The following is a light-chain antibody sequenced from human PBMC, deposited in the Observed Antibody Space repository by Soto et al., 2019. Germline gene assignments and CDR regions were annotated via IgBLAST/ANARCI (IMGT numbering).Light chain of an antibody. CDR1: QSVSNNY. Sequence: EIVLTQSPFTLYLSPGDRAXXXXXAGQSVSNNYLAWYQKKRGQAPRHVIDGPAHKRTGIPERFRGRGWGTDFTLNISRVEPEDFAVYYWQQYGRSGTFGQGTKVDI. J-gene: IGKJ1*01. CDR3: QQYGRSGT. CDR2: GPA. V-gene: IGKV3-20*01.